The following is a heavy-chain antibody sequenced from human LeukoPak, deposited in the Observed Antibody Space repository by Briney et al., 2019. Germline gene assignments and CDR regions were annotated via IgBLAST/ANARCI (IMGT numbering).Heavy chain of an antibody. Sequence: GGSLRLSCAASGFTFSSYWMSWVRQAPGKGLEWVANIKQDGSEKYYVDSVKGRFTISRDNAKNSLYLQMNSLRAEDTAVYYCAREWSSSGSYCNPSRWFDPWGQGTLVTVSS. CDR1: GFTFSSYW. CDR2: IKQDGSEK. J-gene: IGHJ5*02. V-gene: IGHV3-7*01. CDR3: AREWSSSGSYCNPSRWFDP. D-gene: IGHD3-10*01.